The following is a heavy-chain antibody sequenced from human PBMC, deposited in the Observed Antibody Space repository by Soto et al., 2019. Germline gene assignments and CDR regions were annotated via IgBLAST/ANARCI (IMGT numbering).Heavy chain of an antibody. J-gene: IGHJ4*02. Sequence: SVKVSCKASGGTFSSYAISWVRQAPGQGLEWMGGIIPIFGTANYAQKFQGRVTITADESTSTAYMELSSLRSEDTAVYYCARDECCPGGYSYGLDYWGQGTLVTVSS. CDR2: IIPIFGTA. CDR3: ARDECCPGGYSYGLDY. D-gene: IGHD5-18*01. V-gene: IGHV1-69*13. CDR1: GGTFSSYA.